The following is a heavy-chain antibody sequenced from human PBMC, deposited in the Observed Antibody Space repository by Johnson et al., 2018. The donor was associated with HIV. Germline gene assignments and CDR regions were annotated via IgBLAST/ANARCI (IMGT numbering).Heavy chain of an antibody. CDR1: GFTFSSYA. Sequence: QMQLVESGGGVVQPGGSLILSCAASGFTFSSYAMHWVRQAPGKGLEWVAIMSYDGSNKYYADSVKGRFTISRDNSKNTLYLQMNSLRAEDTAVYYCARDINYYDSSGYYHDAFDIWGQGTMVTVSS. V-gene: IGHV3-30-3*01. D-gene: IGHD3-22*01. CDR3: ARDINYYDSSGYYHDAFDI. CDR2: MSYDGSNK. J-gene: IGHJ3*02.